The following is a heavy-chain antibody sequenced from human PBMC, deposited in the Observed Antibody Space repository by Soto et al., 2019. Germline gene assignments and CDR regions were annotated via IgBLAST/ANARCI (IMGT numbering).Heavy chain of an antibody. V-gene: IGHV3-33*01. CDR2: IWYDGSNK. CDR1: GFTFSSYG. J-gene: IGHJ4*02. CDR3: ATWARTIFGVVIRIFDY. Sequence: QVQLVESGGGVVQPGRSLRLSCAASGFTFSSYGMHWVRQAPGKGLEWVAVIWYDGSNKYYADSVKGRFTISRDNSKNTLYLQMNSLRAEDTAVYYCATWARTIFGVVIRIFDYWGQGTLVTVSS. D-gene: IGHD3-3*01.